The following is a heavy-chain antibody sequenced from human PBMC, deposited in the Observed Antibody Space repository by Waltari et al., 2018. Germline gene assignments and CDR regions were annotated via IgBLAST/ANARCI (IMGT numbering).Heavy chain of an antibody. V-gene: IGHV4-39*07. CDR2: IYYSGGT. Sequence: QLQLQESGPGLVKPSETLSLTCTVSGGSISSSSYYWGWIRQPPGKGLERIGSIYYSGGTYYNPSLKSRVTISVDTSKNQFSLKLSSVTAADTAVYYCARDTITTSRIDYWGQGTLVTVSS. J-gene: IGHJ4*02. CDR1: GGSISSSSYY. CDR3: ARDTITTSRIDY. D-gene: IGHD4-4*01.